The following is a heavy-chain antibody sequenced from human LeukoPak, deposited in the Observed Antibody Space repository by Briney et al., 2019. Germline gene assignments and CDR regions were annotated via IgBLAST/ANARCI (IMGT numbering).Heavy chain of an antibody. V-gene: IGHV7-4-1*02. CDR2: FNTNTGNP. D-gene: IGHD3-22*01. CDR1: GYTFTSYA. CDR3: ARAKYYDSSGYYGPSDD. J-gene: IGHJ4*02. Sequence: ASVKVSCKASGYTFTSYAMNRVRQAPGQGLEWMGWFNTNTGNPTYAQGFTGRFVFSLDTSVGTAYLQISSLKAEDTAVYYCARAKYYDSSGYYGPSDDWGQGTLVTVSS.